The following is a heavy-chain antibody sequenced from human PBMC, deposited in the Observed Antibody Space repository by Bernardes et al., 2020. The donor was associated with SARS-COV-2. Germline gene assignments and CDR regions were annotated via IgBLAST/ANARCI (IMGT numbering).Heavy chain of an antibody. J-gene: IGHJ4*02. CDR1: GFPFSCFA. CDR3: ASFQLGVGGTTGNFYFDS. V-gene: IGHV3-23*01. CDR2: LNYDSVYI. D-gene: IGHD1-7*01. Sequence: GSLRLSWTASGFPFSCFAMAWVRQAPGKGLEWVSTLNYDSVYIYYSNSVKGRFTISRDNSKSTLFLQMNSLRVADTAIYYCASFQLGVGGTTGNFYFDSWGLGALVTGSS.